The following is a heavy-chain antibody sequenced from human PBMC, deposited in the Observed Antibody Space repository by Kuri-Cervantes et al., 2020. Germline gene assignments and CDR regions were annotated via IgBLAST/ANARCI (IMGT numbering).Heavy chain of an antibody. CDR3: ARWSGDSSGYYGLRAFDI. J-gene: IGHJ3*02. CDR1: GYTFTSYY. Sequence: ASVKVSCKASGYTFTSYYMHWVRQAPGQGLEWMGIINPSGGSTSYVQKFQGRVTMTRDTSTSTVYMELSSLRSEDTAVYYCARWSGDSSGYYGLRAFDIWGQGTMVTVSS. CDR2: INPSGGST. D-gene: IGHD3-22*01. V-gene: IGHV1-46*01.